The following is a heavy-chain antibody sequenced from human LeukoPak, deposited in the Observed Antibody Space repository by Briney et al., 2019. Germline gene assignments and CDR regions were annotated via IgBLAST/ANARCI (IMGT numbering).Heavy chain of an antibody. V-gene: IGHV4-39*07. CDR1: GGSISSSSYS. J-gene: IGHJ3*02. CDR2: IYYSGST. Sequence: PSETLSLTCTVSGGSISSSSYSWGWLRQPPGKGLEWIGSIYYSGSTYYNPSLKSRVTISVDTSKNQFSLKLSSVTAAGTAVYYCARDLDYYGSSGYYPRAFDIWGQGTMVTVSS. D-gene: IGHD3-22*01. CDR3: ARDLDYYGSSGYYPRAFDI.